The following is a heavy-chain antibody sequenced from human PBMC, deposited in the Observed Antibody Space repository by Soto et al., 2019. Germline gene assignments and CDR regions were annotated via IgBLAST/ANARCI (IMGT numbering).Heavy chain of an antibody. CDR2: IYYSGST. CDR3: APGLADTAMVPDY. Sequence: SETLSLACTVSGCSISSYYWSWIRQPPGKGLEWIGYIYYSGSTNYNPSLKSRVTISVDTSKNQFSLKLSSVTAADTAVFYGAPGLADTAMVPDYWGQGTLVTVSS. J-gene: IGHJ4*02. D-gene: IGHD5-18*01. CDR1: GCSISSYY. V-gene: IGHV4-59*01.